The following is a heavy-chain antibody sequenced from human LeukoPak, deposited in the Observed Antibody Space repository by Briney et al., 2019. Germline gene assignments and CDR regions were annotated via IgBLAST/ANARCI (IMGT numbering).Heavy chain of an antibody. CDR3: ARGDEVVAADYYYYMDV. Sequence: GGSLRLSCAASGFVFSRYEMNWVRQAPGKVLEWVSYISDSSSTIYYGDSVEGRFTISRDNAKNSLYLQMNSLRAEDTAVYYCARGDEVVAADYYYYMDVWGKGTTVTISS. CDR1: GFVFSRYE. CDR2: ISDSSSTI. V-gene: IGHV3-48*03. D-gene: IGHD2-15*01. J-gene: IGHJ6*03.